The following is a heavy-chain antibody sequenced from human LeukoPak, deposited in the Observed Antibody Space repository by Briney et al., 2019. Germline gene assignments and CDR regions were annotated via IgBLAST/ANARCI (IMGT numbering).Heavy chain of an antibody. J-gene: IGHJ6*02. CDR3: ARADPTQTYYDILTGYYKDYGMDV. CDR1: GYTFTIYG. Sequence: ASVTVSFTSSGYTFTIYGISWVRQAPGQGHEWMGWISAYNGNTNYAQKLQGRVTMSTDTSTSTAYMELRSLRSDETAVYYCARADPTQTYYDILTGYYKDYGMDVWGQGTTVTVSS. V-gene: IGHV1-18*01. CDR2: ISAYNGNT. D-gene: IGHD3-9*01.